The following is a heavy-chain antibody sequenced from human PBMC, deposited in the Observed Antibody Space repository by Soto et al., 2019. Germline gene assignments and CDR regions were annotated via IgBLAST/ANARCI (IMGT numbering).Heavy chain of an antibody. CDR2: IYDSGST. CDR1: GGSISNYY. J-gene: IGHJ4*02. V-gene: IGHV4-59*01. Sequence: SETLSLTCTVSGGSISNYYWSWVRQPPGKGLEWIGYIYDSGSTNYNPSLKSRVTISVDTSKNHFSLRLTSVTAAYTAVYYCARLGLDYYDRSGYYYSPYLIEYWGQGTLVTVSS. CDR3: ARLGLDYYDRSGYYYSPYLIEY. D-gene: IGHD3-22*01.